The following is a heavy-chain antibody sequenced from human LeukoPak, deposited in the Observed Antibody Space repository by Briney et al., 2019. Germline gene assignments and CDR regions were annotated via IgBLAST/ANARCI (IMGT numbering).Heavy chain of an antibody. Sequence: GGSLRLSCAASGFTFSSYGMHWVRQAPGKGLEWVAFIRYDGSNKYYADSVKGRFTISRDNSKNTLYLQMNSLRAEDTAVYYCAKHCCSSWFDAFDIWGQGTMVTVSS. CDR2: IRYDGSNK. V-gene: IGHV3-30*02. CDR1: GFTFSSYG. J-gene: IGHJ3*02. CDR3: AKHCCSSWFDAFDI. D-gene: IGHD6-13*01.